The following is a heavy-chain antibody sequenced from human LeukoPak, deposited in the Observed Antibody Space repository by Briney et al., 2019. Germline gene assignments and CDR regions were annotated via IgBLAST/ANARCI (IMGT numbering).Heavy chain of an antibody. CDR2: INHSGST. J-gene: IGHJ6*03. D-gene: IGHD4-11*01. V-gene: IGHV4-34*01. CDR3: ARSNYVAYYMDV. CDR1: GGSFSGYY. Sequence: SETLSLTCAVYGGSFSGYYWSWIRQPPGKGLEWIGEINHSGSTNYIPSLKSRVTISVDTSKNQFSLKLSSVTAADTAVYYCARSNYVAYYMDVWGKGTTVTVSS.